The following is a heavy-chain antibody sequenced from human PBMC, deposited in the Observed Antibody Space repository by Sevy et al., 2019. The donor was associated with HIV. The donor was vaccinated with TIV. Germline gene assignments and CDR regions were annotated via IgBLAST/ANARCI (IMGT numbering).Heavy chain of an antibody. D-gene: IGHD3-16*01. J-gene: IGHJ4*02. V-gene: IGHV3-7*01. Sequence: GGSLRLSCAASGFSFSDYWMSWVRQAPEKGLESVANIKQDGSKKYYVNSIKGRFIVSRDNAKKSLYLEMSSLRAEDTAVYYCARLKLHYDPYYFDLWGQGALVTVSS. CDR1: GFSFSDYW. CDR2: IKQDGSKK. CDR3: ARLKLHYDPYYFDL.